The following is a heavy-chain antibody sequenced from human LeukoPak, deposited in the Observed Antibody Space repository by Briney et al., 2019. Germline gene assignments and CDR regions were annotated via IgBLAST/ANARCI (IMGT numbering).Heavy chain of an antibody. CDR2: IYSGGTS. D-gene: IGHD5-24*01. CDR1: GFTVSRNY. J-gene: IGHJ3*02. Sequence: PGGSLRLSCAASGFTVSRNYMSWVRQAPGKGLEWVSVIYSGGTSDYADSVKGRFTISRDNSKNTLYLQMNSLRAEDTAVYYCARIRVEMATMVAFDIWGRGTMVTVSS. CDR3: ARIRVEMATMVAFDI. V-gene: IGHV3-66*01.